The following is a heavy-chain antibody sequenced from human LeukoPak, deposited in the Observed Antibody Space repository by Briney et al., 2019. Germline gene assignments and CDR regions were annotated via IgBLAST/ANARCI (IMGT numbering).Heavy chain of an antibody. CDR1: VFTFSSYG. V-gene: IGHV3-30*02. CDR2: IGFDGSNK. Sequence: GGSLRLSCAASVFTFSSYGMHWVRQAPGKGLEWVAFIGFDGSNKYYADSVKGRFTISRDNSKNTLYLQMNSLRAEDTAVYYCASNLPGLLWFGEFTFDYWGQGNLVTVSS. J-gene: IGHJ4*02. CDR3: ASNLPGLLWFGEFTFDY. D-gene: IGHD3-10*01.